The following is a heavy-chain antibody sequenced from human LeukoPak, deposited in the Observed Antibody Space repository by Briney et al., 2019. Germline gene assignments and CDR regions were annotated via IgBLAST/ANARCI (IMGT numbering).Heavy chain of an antibody. CDR3: ATVKPWAGALNY. V-gene: IGHV1-46*01. CDR2: INPSGGST. Sequence: HRASVKVSCKAPGYTFTSYYMHWVRQAPGQGLEWMGIINPSGGSTSYAQKFQGRVTMTRDTSTSTVYMELSSLRSEDTAVYYCATVKPWAGALNYWGQGTLVTVSS. D-gene: IGHD6-19*01. CDR1: GYTFTSYY. J-gene: IGHJ4*02.